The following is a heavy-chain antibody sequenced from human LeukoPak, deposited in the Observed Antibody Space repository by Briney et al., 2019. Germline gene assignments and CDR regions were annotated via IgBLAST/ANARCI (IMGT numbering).Heavy chain of an antibody. CDR3: ARQPQQWLVD. CDR2: INPRGDYT. CDR1: GYTFTSYY. Sequence: ASVKVSCKPFGYTFTSYYIHWVRQALGQGLEWMGIINPRGDYTTYAQNFQGRVTMTRDTSTSTIYMELRSLRSDDTAVYYCARQPQQWLVDWGQGTMVTVSS. J-gene: IGHJ3*01. V-gene: IGHV1-46*01. D-gene: IGHD6-19*01.